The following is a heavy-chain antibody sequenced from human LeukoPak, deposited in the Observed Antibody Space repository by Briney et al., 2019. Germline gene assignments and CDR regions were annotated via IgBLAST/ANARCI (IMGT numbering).Heavy chain of an antibody. Sequence: GXXXRLSCAASGFTFSGSAIHWVRQASGKGLEWVGRVRTKGNGYATQYAAPVKGRFTISRDDSKNTAYLQMNSLKTEDTAVYFCSSYDNSGYYYRNYWGQGTLVTVSS. V-gene: IGHV3-73*01. D-gene: IGHD3-22*01. CDR1: GFTFSGSA. J-gene: IGHJ4*02. CDR2: VRTKGNGYAT. CDR3: SSYDNSGYYYRNY.